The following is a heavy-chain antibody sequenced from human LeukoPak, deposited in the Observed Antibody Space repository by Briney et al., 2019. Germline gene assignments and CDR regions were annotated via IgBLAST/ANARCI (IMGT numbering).Heavy chain of an antibody. J-gene: IGHJ4*02. CDR3: ARDGGEKSFDS. Sequence: GASVKVSCKASGYTFTGYYMHWVRQAPGQGLEWMGWINPKNGDTSYAQKFQGRVTMTRDTSISTAYMDLNRLRSDDTAIYYCARDGGEKSFDSWGQGALVTVSS. CDR1: GYTFTGYY. D-gene: IGHD2-15*01. V-gene: IGHV1-2*02. CDR2: INPKNGDT.